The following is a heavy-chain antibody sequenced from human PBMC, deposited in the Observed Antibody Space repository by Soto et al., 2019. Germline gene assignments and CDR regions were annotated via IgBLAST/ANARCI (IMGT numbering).Heavy chain of an antibody. CDR2: MSSDETKI. D-gene: IGHD5-12*01. V-gene: IGHV3-30*18. CDR3: AKGYYSGYDLAYFDY. CDR1: GFSFSSFA. J-gene: IGHJ4*02. Sequence: GGSLRLSCAASGFSFSSFAVHWVRQAPGKGLEWVAVMSSDETKINYADSVKGRFTNSRDNSKNTLFLQLNGLRAEDTAVYYCAKGYYSGYDLAYFDYWGQGTLVTVSS.